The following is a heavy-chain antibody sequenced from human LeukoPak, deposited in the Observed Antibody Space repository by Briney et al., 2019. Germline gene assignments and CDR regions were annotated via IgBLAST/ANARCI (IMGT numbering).Heavy chain of an antibody. Sequence: GGSLRLSCAASGFTFSSYEMNWVRRAPGKGLEWLSYITSSGSTIYYADSVKGRFTISRDNAKNSLYLQMNSLRAEDTAVYYCATIPAITLSTNRGIDFWGQGTLVTVSS. D-gene: IGHD3-10*01. CDR2: ITSSGSTI. CDR1: GFTFSSYE. CDR3: ATIPAITLSTNRGIDF. V-gene: IGHV3-48*03. J-gene: IGHJ4*02.